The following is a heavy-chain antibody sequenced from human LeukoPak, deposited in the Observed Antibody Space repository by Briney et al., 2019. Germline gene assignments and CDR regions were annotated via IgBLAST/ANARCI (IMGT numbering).Heavy chain of an antibody. Sequence: SETLSLTCTVSGGSVSSYYWTWIRQPPGKGLEWIGYIYYTGSTHYNPSLKSRVTISVDTSKNQFSLKLSSVTAADTAVYYCARPGAVTTLDAFDIWGQGTTVTVSS. CDR1: GGSVSSYY. CDR3: ARPGAVTTLDAFDI. J-gene: IGHJ3*02. V-gene: IGHV4-59*02. CDR2: IYYTGST. D-gene: IGHD4-17*01.